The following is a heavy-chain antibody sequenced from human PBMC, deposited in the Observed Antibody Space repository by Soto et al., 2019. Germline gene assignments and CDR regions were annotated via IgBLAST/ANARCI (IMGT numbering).Heavy chain of an antibody. Sequence: EVQLVESGGGLVQPGWSLRLSCAASGFTFSNYWMHWVRQAPGKGLVWVSRIKSDGSSTNYADSVKGRFTSSRDNAKNTLYLQLNSLRVEDTAVYYCAMGKNGMELWGQGTTVTVSS. CDR3: AMGKNGMEL. J-gene: IGHJ6*02. V-gene: IGHV3-74*01. CDR1: GFTFSNYW. CDR2: IKSDGSST.